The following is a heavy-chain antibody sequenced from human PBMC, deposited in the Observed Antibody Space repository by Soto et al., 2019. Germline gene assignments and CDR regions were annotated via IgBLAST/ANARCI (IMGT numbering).Heavy chain of an antibody. Sequence: GESLKISCKGSGDSFSSYWINWVRQMPGKGLEWMGRIDPSDSHTDYSPSFQGHVTISADKSINTAYLQWSSLRASDTAIYYCARVDWNYDLPRFGMHVWGQGTTVTVYS. D-gene: IGHD1-7*01. J-gene: IGHJ6*02. CDR2: IDPSDSHT. CDR1: GDSFSSYW. CDR3: ARVDWNYDLPRFGMHV. V-gene: IGHV5-10-1*01.